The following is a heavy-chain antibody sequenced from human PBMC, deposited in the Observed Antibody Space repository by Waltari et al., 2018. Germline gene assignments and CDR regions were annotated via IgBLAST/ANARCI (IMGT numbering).Heavy chain of an antibody. CDR3: ARVPDGTVTHEYYFDY. CDR1: GFTVRGNY. V-gene: IGHV3-53*02. D-gene: IGHD4-17*01. CDR2: IYSGGST. J-gene: IGHJ4*02. Sequence: EVQLVETGGGLIQPGGSLRLSCAASGFTVRGNYMSWVRQAPGKGLEWVSVIYSGGSTYYADSVKGRFTISRDNSKNTLYLQMNSLRAEDTAVYYCARVPDGTVTHEYYFDYWGQGTLVTVSS.